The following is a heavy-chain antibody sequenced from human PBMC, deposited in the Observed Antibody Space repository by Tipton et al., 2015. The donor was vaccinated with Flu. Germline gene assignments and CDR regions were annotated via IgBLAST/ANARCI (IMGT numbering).Heavy chain of an antibody. CDR2: IKQDASEK. CDR1: GFTFSRNW. J-gene: IGHJ4*02. CDR3: AGGSGWLITD. V-gene: IGHV3-7*01. Sequence: SLRLSCEVPGFTFSRNWMNWVRQAPGKGLEWVANIKQDASEKLYVDSVEGRFTISRDNAKNSLSLQMDSLRGDDTAVYYCAGGSGWLITDWGQGTLVTVSS. D-gene: IGHD6-19*01.